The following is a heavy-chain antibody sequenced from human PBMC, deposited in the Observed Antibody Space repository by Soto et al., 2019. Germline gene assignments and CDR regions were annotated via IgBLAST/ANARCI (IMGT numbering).Heavy chain of an antibody. CDR1: GYTLTELS. CDR2: FDPEDGET. CDR3: ATDLIAARPKKSVDY. J-gene: IGHJ4*02. V-gene: IGHV1-24*01. Sequence: ASVKVSCKVSGYTLTELSMHWVRQAPGKGLEWMGGFDPEDGETIYAQKFQGRVTMTEDTSTDTAYMELSSLRSEDTAVYYCATDLIAARPKKSVDYWGQGTLVTVSS. D-gene: IGHD6-6*01.